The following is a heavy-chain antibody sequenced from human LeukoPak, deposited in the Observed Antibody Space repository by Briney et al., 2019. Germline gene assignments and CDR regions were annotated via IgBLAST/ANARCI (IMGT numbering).Heavy chain of an antibody. CDR1: GYSISSGYY. D-gene: IGHD1-26*01. J-gene: IGHJ4*02. CDR2: IYHSGST. CDR3: ARDWGLGSHLYYFDY. V-gene: IGHV4-38-2*02. Sequence: PSETLSLTCAVSGYSISSGYYWGWIRQPPGKVLEWIGSIYHSGSTYYNPSLKSRVTISVDTSKNQFSLKLSSVTAADTAVYYCARDWGLGSHLYYFDYWGQGTLVTVSS.